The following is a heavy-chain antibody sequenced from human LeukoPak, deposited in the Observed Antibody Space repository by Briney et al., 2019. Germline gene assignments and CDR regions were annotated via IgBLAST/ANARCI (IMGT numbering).Heavy chain of an antibody. CDR2: IWYDGSNK. CDR1: GFTFSSYG. J-gene: IGHJ6*02. V-gene: IGHV3-33*01. D-gene: IGHD3-22*01. Sequence: GGSLRLSCAASGFTFSSYGMRWVRQAPGKGLEWVAVIWYDGSNKYYADSVKGRFTISRDNSKNTLYLQMNSLRAEDTAVYYCARVPPVAYDSSGYYYYYYGMDVWGQGTTVTVSS. CDR3: ARVPPVAYDSSGYYYYYYGMDV.